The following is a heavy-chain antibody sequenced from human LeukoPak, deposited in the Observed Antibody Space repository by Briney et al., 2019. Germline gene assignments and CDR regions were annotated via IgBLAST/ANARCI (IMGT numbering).Heavy chain of an antibody. CDR2: IYYSGST. J-gene: IGHJ3*02. D-gene: IGHD2-2*02. CDR1: GGSISSYY. V-gene: IGHV4-59*01. Sequence: SETLSLTCTVSGGSISSYYWSWIRQPSGKGLEWIGYIYYSGSTNYNPSLKSRVTISVDTSKNQFSLKLSSVTAADTAVYYCARGSYNDAFDIWGQGTMVTVSS. CDR3: ARGSYNDAFDI.